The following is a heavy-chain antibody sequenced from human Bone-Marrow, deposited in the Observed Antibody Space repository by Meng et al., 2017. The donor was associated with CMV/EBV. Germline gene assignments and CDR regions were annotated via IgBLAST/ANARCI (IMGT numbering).Heavy chain of an antibody. CDR3: ASSPTPEPLLRLPDRYYYYGMDV. CDR1: GGTFSSYA. CDR2: IIPIFGTA. Sequence: SVKVSCKASGGTFSSYAISWVRQAPGQGLEWMGGIIPIFGTANYAQKFQGRVTITTDESTSTAYMELSSLRSEDTAVYYCASSPTPEPLLRLPDRYYYYGMDVWGQGTMVTVSS. J-gene: IGHJ6*02. D-gene: IGHD3-16*01. V-gene: IGHV1-69*05.